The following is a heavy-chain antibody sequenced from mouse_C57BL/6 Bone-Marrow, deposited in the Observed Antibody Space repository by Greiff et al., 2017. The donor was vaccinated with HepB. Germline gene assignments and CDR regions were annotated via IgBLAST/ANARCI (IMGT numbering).Heavy chain of an antibody. Sequence: EVKLEESGGGLVQPGGSMKLSCVASGFTFSNYWMNWVRQSPEKGLEWVAQIRLKSDNYATHYAESVKGWFTISRDDSKSSVYLQMNNLRAEDTGIYYCTVGMSNYDFDYWGQGTTLTVSS. D-gene: IGHD2-5*01. CDR2: IRLKSDNYAT. CDR1: GFTFSNYW. J-gene: IGHJ2*01. V-gene: IGHV6-3*01. CDR3: TVGMSNYDFDY.